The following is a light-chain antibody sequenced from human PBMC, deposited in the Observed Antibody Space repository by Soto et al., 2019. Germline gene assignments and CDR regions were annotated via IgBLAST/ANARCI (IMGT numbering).Light chain of an antibody. CDR1: QSVSSSY. Sequence: EIVLTQSPGTLSLSPGERATLSCRASQSVSSSYLAWYQQKPGQAPRLLIYGASSRATGLPDRFSGSGSGTDFTLTISRLEPEDFAVYYCHQYGSSRTFGQGTKVEIK. CDR3: HQYGSSRT. CDR2: GAS. V-gene: IGKV3-20*01. J-gene: IGKJ1*01.